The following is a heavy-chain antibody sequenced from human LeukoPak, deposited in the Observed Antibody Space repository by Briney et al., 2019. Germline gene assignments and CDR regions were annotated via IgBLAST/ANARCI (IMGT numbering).Heavy chain of an antibody. Sequence: GGSLRLSCAASGFTVSNNYMNWVRQAPGKGLEWVSIIYSSGNTYYADSVEGRFTISRDNSKNKVYLQMNSLRAEDTAVYYCARGVTNIAVGDYWGQGTLVTVSS. J-gene: IGHJ4*02. D-gene: IGHD6-19*01. CDR1: GFTVSNNY. CDR2: IYSSGNT. V-gene: IGHV3-53*01. CDR3: ARGVTNIAVGDY.